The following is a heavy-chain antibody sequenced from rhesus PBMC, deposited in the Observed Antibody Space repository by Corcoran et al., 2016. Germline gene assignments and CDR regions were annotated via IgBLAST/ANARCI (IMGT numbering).Heavy chain of an antibody. J-gene: IGHJ4*01. CDR3: ARSHFAPGFDY. V-gene: IGHV7-114*01. D-gene: IGHD3S6*01. CDR1: GYPFPTYA. CDR2: INTDTGNP. Sequence: QVQLVQSGAEVKQPGASVKVPCTASGYPFPTYALNWVRQTRGQRLEWMGWINTDTGNPTYAQAFKERFTFSLDTSITTAYLQISSLKAEDTAVYYCARSHFAPGFDYWGQGVLVTVSS.